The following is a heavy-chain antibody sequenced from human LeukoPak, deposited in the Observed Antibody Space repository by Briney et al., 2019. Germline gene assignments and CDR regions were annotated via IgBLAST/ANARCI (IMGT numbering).Heavy chain of an antibody. D-gene: IGHD2-2*01. J-gene: IGHJ6*02. CDR1: GRSISSYY. Sequence: SETLSLTCTVSGRSISSYYWSWIRQPPGKGLEWIGYIYYSGSTTYNPSLKSRVTISVDTSKNQFSLKLSSVTAADTAVYYCARDRGVVVPAAPHIYYYGMDVWGQGTTVTVSS. V-gene: IGHV4-59*01. CDR2: IYYSGST. CDR3: ARDRGVVVPAAPHIYYYGMDV.